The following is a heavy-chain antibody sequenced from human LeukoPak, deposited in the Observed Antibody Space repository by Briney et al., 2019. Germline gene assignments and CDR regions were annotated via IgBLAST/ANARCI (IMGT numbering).Heavy chain of an antibody. CDR3: ATSYDNKIVPYDC. CDR1: GVSITSYK. V-gene: IGHV4-4*09. CDR2: ISTSGRT. Sequence: PSETLSLTCTVSGVSITSYKWSWLRQSPGKGLEWIGFISTSGRTDYNPSLTSRVSMSVDTSKSQVSLRLNSVTAEDTAGYYCATSYDNKIVPYDCWGQGILVTVSS. J-gene: IGHJ4*02. D-gene: IGHD3-9*01.